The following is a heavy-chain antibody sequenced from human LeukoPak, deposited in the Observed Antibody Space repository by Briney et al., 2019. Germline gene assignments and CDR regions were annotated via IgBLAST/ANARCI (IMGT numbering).Heavy chain of an antibody. CDR1: GGSFSGYY. V-gene: IGHV4-34*01. CDR3: ARGKMVRGVIFDY. CDR2: INHSGST. D-gene: IGHD3-10*01. J-gene: IGHJ4*02. Sequence: SETLSLTCAVYGGSFSGYYWSWLRQPPGKGLEWIGEINHSGSTNYNPSLKSRVTISVDTSKNQFSLKLSSVTAADTAVDYCARGKMVRGVIFDYWGQGTLVTLSS.